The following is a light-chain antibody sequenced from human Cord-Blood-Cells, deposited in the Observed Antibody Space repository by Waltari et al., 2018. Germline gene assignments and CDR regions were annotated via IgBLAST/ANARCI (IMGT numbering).Light chain of an antibody. J-gene: IGKJ2*01. CDR2: KAS. CDR1: QSISSW. CDR3: QQYNSSMYT. V-gene: IGKV1-5*03. Sequence: DLQMTQSPSTLSASVGDRVTITCRASQSISSWLAWYQQQPGKAPKLLIYKASSLESGVPSRFSGSGSGTEFTLTISSLQPDDFATYYCQQYNSSMYTFGQWTKLEIK.